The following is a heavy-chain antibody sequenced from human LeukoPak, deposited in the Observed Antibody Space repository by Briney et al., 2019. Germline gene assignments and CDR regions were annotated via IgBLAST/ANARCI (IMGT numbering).Heavy chain of an antibody. D-gene: IGHD6-19*01. CDR2: IYTSGST. CDR3: ARGGRSSGWYYFDY. CDR1: GGSISSYY. Sequence: SETLSLTCTVSGGSISSYYWSWIRQPAGKGLEWIGRIYTSGSTNYNPSLKSRVTMSVDTSKNQFSLKLSSVTAADTAVYYCARGGRSSGWYYFDYWGQGTLVTVSS. V-gene: IGHV4-4*07. J-gene: IGHJ4*02.